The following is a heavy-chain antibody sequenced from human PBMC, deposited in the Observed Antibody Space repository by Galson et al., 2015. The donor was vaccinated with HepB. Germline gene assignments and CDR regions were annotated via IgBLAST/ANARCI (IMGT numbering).Heavy chain of an antibody. CDR1: GGSISSSNYC. Sequence: LSLTCTVSGGSISSSNYCWGWIRQPPGKGLEWIGSNFYSGSTYYNPSLKGRVTISVETSENQLSLKVNSVTAADTAFYYCASGRRDGYRYFDYWGQGTLVTVSS. J-gene: IGHJ4*02. V-gene: IGHV4-39*01. CDR2: NFYSGST. D-gene: IGHD5-24*01. CDR3: ASGRRDGYRYFDY.